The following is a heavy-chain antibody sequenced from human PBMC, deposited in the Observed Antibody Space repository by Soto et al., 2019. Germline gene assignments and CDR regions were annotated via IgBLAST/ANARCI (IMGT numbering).Heavy chain of an antibody. V-gene: IGHV3-23*01. CDR3: AKDRGRPDAFNI. D-gene: IGHD3-10*01. CDR1: GFSFSSYA. CDR2: ISGSGTKT. J-gene: IGHJ3*02. Sequence: GGSLRLSCAASGFSFSSYAMSWVRQAPGKGLDWVSAISGSGTKTHYADSVKGRFTISRDNSENTLYLQMNSLRAEDTAVYYCAKDRGRPDAFNIWGQGTMVTVS.